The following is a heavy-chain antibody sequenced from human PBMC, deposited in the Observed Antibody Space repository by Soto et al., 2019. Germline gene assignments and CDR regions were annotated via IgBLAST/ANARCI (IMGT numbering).Heavy chain of an antibody. Sequence: SETLSLTCAVYGGSFSGYYWDWIRQPPGKGLEWIGEINHSGSTNYNPSLKSRVTISVDTSKNQFSLKLSSVTAADTAVYYCARGGTAMAPSEYNWFDPWGQGTLVTVSS. D-gene: IGHD5-18*01. CDR3: ARGGTAMAPSEYNWFDP. CDR2: INHSGST. V-gene: IGHV4-34*01. J-gene: IGHJ5*02. CDR1: GGSFSGYY.